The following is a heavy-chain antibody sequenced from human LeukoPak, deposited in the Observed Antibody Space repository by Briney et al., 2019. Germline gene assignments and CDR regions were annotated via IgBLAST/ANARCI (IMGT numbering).Heavy chain of an antibody. J-gene: IGHJ6*02. CDR3: ARGTDLRFLEGYYYYYGMDV. CDR1: GGSISSGGYS. CDR2: INHSGST. D-gene: IGHD3-3*01. V-gene: IGHV4-30-2*01. Sequence: PSETLSLTCAVSGGSISSGGYSWSWIRQPPGKGLEWIGYINHSGSTNYNPSLKSRVTISVDTSKNQFSLKLSSVTAADTAVYYCARGTDLRFLEGYYYYYGMDVWGQGTTVTVSS.